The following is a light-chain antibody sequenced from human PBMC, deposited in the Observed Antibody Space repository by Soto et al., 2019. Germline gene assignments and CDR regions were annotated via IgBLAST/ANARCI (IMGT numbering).Light chain of an antibody. V-gene: IGKV3-20*01. CDR2: GAS. CDR3: QQGFA. Sequence: EIVLTQSPGTLSLSPGERATLSCRASPSVSSSYLAWYQQKPGQAPRLLIYGASIRATGIPDRFSASWSGTDFALTTSILVPADFAVYYCQQGFAFGQGTKLEIK. J-gene: IGKJ2*01. CDR1: PSVSSSY.